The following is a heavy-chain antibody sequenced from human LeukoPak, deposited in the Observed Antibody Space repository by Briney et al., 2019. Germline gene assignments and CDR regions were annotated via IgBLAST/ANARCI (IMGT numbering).Heavy chain of an antibody. CDR2: ISSDGSST. D-gene: IGHD3-10*01. Sequence: GGSLRLSCAASGFTISSSWMHWVRQAPGKGPEWVSRISSDGSSTTYADSVKGRFTVSKDNAKNTLYLQMNSLRAEDTAVYYCAKDVLLWFGELPTTFDYWGQGTLVTVSS. CDR3: AKDVLLWFGELPTTFDY. J-gene: IGHJ4*02. CDR1: GFTISSSW. V-gene: IGHV3-74*03.